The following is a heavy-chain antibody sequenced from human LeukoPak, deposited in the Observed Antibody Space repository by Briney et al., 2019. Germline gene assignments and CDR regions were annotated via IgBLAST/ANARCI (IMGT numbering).Heavy chain of an antibody. CDR1: GFIFSSYA. D-gene: IGHD6-13*01. CDR3: AKRRAAAGLIDY. V-gene: IGHV3-23*01. CDR2: ISGSGGST. J-gene: IGHJ4*02. Sequence: GGSLRLSCAASGFIFSSYAMSWVRQAPGKGLEWVSTISGSGGSTYYADSVKGRFTISRDNSKNTLYLQMNSLRAEDTAVYYCAKRRAAAGLIDYWGQGTLVTVSS.